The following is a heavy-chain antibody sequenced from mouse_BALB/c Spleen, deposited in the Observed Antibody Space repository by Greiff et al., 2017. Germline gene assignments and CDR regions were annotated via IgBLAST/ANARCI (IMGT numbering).Heavy chain of an antibody. CDR1: GYSFTGYY. CDR2: ISCYNGAT. CDR3: VNSLFAY. V-gene: IGHV1S34*01. Sequence: LVKPGASVKISCKASGYSFTGYYMHWVKQSHGKSLEWIGYISCYNGATSYNQKFKGKATFTVDTSSSTAYMQFNSLTSEDSAVYYCVNSLFAYWGQGTLVTVSA. J-gene: IGHJ3*01.